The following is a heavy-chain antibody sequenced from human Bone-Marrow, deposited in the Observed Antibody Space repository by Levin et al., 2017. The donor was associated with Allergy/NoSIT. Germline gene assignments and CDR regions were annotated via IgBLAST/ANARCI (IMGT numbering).Heavy chain of an antibody. CDR2: IKQDGSQK. CDR1: GFTFSTYW. Sequence: PGGSLRLSCAASGFTFSTYWMTWVRQAPGKGLEWVAHIKQDGSQKYYVDSVKGRFTISRDNAKNSLYLQMNSLRAEDTAVYYCARDLSRWSSVLDDRWGQGTLVTVSS. J-gene: IGHJ5*02. V-gene: IGHV3-7*01. CDR3: ARDLSRWSSVLDDR. D-gene: IGHD6-25*01.